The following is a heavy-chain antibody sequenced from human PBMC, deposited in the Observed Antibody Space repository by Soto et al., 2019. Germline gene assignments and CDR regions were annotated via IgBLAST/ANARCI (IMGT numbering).Heavy chain of an antibody. D-gene: IGHD6-6*01. CDR1: GGSISSSSYY. CDR2: IYYSGST. V-gene: IGHV4-39*01. J-gene: IGHJ6*03. Sequence: QLQLQESGPGLVKPSETLSLTCTVSGGSISSSSYYWGWIRQPPGKGLEWIGSIYYSGSTYYNPSLKSRVTISVDTSKNQLSLKLSSVTAADTAVYYCARKEYSSSSGPQNYYMDVWGKGTTVTVSS. CDR3: ARKEYSSSSGPQNYYMDV.